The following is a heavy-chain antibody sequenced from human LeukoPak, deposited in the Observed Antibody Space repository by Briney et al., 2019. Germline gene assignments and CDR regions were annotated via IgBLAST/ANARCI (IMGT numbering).Heavy chain of an antibody. V-gene: IGHV3-30-3*01. CDR2: ISYDGSNK. D-gene: IGHD2-2*01. CDR3: AREERCGSTSCYAHYYYYGMDV. Sequence: GGSLRLSCAASGFTFTSYAMHCVRQAPGKGLEWVAVISYDGSNKYYADSVKGRFTISRDNSKNTLYLQMNSLRAEDTAVYYCAREERCGSTSCYAHYYYYGMDVWGQGTTVTVSS. CDR1: GFTFTSYA. J-gene: IGHJ6*02.